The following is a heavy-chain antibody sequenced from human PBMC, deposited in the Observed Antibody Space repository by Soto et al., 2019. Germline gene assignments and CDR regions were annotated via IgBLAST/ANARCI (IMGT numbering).Heavy chain of an antibody. D-gene: IGHD3-3*01. CDR3: ARDAPYDDFWSGVMELYYYGMDV. J-gene: IGHJ6*02. CDR2: ITAHNGKT. Sequence: ASVKVSCNASGYTFSNYAISWVRQAPGQGLERMGWITAHNGKTKYAQKFQARVTMTTDTSTSTASMELRSLTSDDTAVDYCARDAPYDDFWSGVMELYYYGMDVWGQGTTVTVSS. CDR1: GYTFSNYA. V-gene: IGHV1-18*01.